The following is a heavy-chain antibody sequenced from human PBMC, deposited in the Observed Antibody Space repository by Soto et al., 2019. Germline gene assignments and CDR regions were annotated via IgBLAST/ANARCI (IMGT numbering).Heavy chain of an antibody. CDR1: GGSVSSGSYY. CDR2: IYYSGST. D-gene: IGHD5-18*01. CDR3: VRGGYSYGYPDY. V-gene: IGHV4-61*01. J-gene: IGHJ4*02. Sequence: QVQLQESGPGLVKPSETLSLTCTVSGGSVSSGSYYWSWIRQPPGKGLEWIGYIYYSGSTNYNPSLKSRVTISVDTSKNQFSLKLSSVTAADTAVYYCVRGGYSYGYPDYWGQGTLVTVSS.